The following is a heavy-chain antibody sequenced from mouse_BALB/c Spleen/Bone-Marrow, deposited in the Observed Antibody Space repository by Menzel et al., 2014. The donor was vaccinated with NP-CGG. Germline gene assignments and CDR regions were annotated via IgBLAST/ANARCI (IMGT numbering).Heavy chain of an antibody. D-gene: IGHD1-1*01. J-gene: IGHJ1*01. CDR3: ARNYYGSSYWYFDV. CDR2: IWSGGST. V-gene: IGHV2-2*02. Sequence: VQLQQSGPGLVQPSQSLSITCTVSGSSLTSYGVHWVRQSPGKGPEWLGVIWSGGSTDYNAAFISRLSISKDNSKSQVFFKMNSLQANDTAIYYCARNYYGSSYWYFDVWGAGTTVTVSS. CDR1: GSSLTSYG.